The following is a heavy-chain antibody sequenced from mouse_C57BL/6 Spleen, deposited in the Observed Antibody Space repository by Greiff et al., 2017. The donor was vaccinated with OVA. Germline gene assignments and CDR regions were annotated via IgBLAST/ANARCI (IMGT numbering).Heavy chain of an antibody. CDR3: ARDYYDYDGAY. V-gene: IGHV3-6*01. Sequence: EVHLVESGPGLVKPSQSLSLTCSVTGYSITSGYYWNWIRQFPGNKLEWMGYISYDGSNNYNPSLKNRISITRDTSKNQFFLKLNSVTTEDTATYYCARDYYDYDGAYWGQGTLVTVSA. CDR2: ISYDGSN. J-gene: IGHJ3*01. D-gene: IGHD2-4*01. CDR1: GYSITSGYY.